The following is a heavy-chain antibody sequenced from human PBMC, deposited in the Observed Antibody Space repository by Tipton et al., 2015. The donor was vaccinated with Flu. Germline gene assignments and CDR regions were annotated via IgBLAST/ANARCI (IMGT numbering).Heavy chain of an antibody. J-gene: IGHJ4*02. CDR3: ARDRYDSSGFVDY. CDR1: GGFITSGSYY. Sequence: TLSLTCTVSGGFITSGSYYWSWIRQSAGKGLEWIGRIYTTGSTNYNPSLRSRLAMSIDTSKKQFSLRLSSVTAADTAVYYCARDRYDSSGFVDYWGQGTLVTVSS. V-gene: IGHV4-61*02. D-gene: IGHD3-22*01. CDR2: IYTTGST.